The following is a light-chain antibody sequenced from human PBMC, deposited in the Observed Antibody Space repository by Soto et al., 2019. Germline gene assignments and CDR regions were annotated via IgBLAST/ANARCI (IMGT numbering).Light chain of an antibody. CDR3: QQYGISPRT. Sequence: EIVLTQSPGTLSLSPGERATLSCRASQSVTSNYLAWYQQKPGQAPRLLIYGVSSRATGIPDRFSGSGSGTDFTLTISRLEPEDFAVYYCQQYGISPRTFXQGTKLDIK. V-gene: IGKV3-20*01. CDR1: QSVTSNY. J-gene: IGKJ1*01. CDR2: GVS.